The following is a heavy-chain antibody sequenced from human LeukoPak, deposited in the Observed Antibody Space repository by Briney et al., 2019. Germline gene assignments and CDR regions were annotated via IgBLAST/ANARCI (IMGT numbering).Heavy chain of an antibody. CDR3: ARCPTRGRFDV. J-gene: IGHJ6*04. V-gene: IGHV4-59*01. Sequence: SETLSLTCTVSGGSISSYYWSWIRQPPGKGLEWIGYIYYSGSTNYNPSLKSRVTISVDTSKNQFSLKLSSVTAADTAVYYCARCPTRGRFDVWGKGTTVTVSS. D-gene: IGHD5-12*01. CDR2: IYYSGST. CDR1: GGSISSYY.